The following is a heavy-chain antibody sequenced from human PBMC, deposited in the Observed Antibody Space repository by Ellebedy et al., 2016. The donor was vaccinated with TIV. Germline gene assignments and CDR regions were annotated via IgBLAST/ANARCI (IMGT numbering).Heavy chain of an antibody. CDR2: TGTAGET. CDR1: GFIFSDYD. CDR3: ARGLDGYFTNWYFDF. D-gene: IGHD3-9*01. Sequence: GESLKISCAGSGFIFSDYDIHWVRLAPGKGLEWVSVTGTAGETFFQDSLKGRFTISRDHANNSLFLQMTNLRGEDTAVYYCARGLDGYFTNWYFDFWGRGTLVTVSS. J-gene: IGHJ2*01. V-gene: IGHV3-13*01.